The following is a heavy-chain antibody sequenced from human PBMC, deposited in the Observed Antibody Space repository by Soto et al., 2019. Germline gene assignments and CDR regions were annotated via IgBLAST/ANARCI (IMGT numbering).Heavy chain of an antibody. J-gene: IGHJ4*02. CDR3: AKGRGGSGSLTPRVDF. CDR2: ISGGGDTT. Sequence: EVQLLESGGGLVQPGGSLRLSCAASGFTFNNNTMTWVRQAPGKGLEWVSAISGGGDTTSYADSVKGRFTVSRDGSKNTLYLQMSSLRADDTALYYCAKGRGGSGSLTPRVDFWGQGTLVTVSS. D-gene: IGHD3-10*01. CDR1: GFTFNNNT. V-gene: IGHV3-23*01.